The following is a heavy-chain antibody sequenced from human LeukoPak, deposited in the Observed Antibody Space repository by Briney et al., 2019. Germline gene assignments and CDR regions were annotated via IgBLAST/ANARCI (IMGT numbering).Heavy chain of an antibody. CDR3: VGDGAGEHHFDY. D-gene: IGHD7-27*01. V-gene: IGHV4-59*01. CDR1: GGSISGSY. Sequence: SETLSLTCTVSGGSISGSYWGWIRQPPGKGLEWIGYIHYSGSATYNPSLKNRVTMSLDISKSQFSLKLTSVTAADTAVYYCVGDGAGEHHFDYWGQGTLVTVSS. J-gene: IGHJ4*02. CDR2: IHYSGSA.